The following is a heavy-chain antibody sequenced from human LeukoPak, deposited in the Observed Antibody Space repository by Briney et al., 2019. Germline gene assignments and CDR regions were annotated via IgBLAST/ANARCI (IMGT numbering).Heavy chain of an antibody. J-gene: IGHJ5*02. V-gene: IGHV4-4*02. CDR1: SCSISSSNW. Sequence: SETLSRTAAGSSCSISSSNWWSWVRRPPRKGLEWLGAIYDNGSTNYNPYLKSRVTISVDKSKNQFSLKLSSVSAADTAVYYCARQKVVRGPNPRWFDPGGQGTLVTVS. CDR2: IYDNGST. D-gene: IGHD3-10*01. CDR3: ARQKVVRGPNPRWFDP.